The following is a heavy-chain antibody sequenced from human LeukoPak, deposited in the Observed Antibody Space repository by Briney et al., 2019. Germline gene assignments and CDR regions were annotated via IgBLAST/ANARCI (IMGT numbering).Heavy chain of an antibody. V-gene: IGHV3-30*03. Sequence: GGSLRLSCAASGFTFSSYGMHWVRQAPGKGLEWVAVISYDGSNKYYADSVRGRFTISRDNSRNTLYLQMNSLRAEDTAVYYCAASTYFDYWGQGTLVTVSS. CDR1: GFTFSSYG. CDR3: AASTYFDY. CDR2: ISYDGSNK. D-gene: IGHD2-2*01. J-gene: IGHJ4*02.